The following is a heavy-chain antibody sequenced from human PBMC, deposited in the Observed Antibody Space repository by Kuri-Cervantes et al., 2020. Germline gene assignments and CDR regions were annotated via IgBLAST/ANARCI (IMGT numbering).Heavy chain of an antibody. CDR1: GGSVSSDTYH. D-gene: IGHD6-13*01. V-gene: IGHV4-61*01. CDR2: FFYGGST. CDR3: AGSLDIAAGFDP. J-gene: IGHJ5*02. Sequence: SETLSLTCTVSGGSVSSDTYHCSWIRQPPGKGLEWVGHFFYGGSTKSHPSVKGRVSISIDTSKNQFSPKLSSVTAADTAVYYCAGSLDIAAGFDPRGQGTLVTVSS.